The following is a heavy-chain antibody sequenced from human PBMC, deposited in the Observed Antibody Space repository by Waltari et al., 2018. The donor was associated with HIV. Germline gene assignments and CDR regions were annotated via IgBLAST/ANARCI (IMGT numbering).Heavy chain of an antibody. CDR3: AKRFCSSTTCYIPDAFDI. CDR2: IYSSGST. J-gene: IGHJ3*02. D-gene: IGHD2-2*02. CDR1: GFIVSSRY. Sequence: VQLVESGGGLIQPGGSLRLSCAASGFIVSSRYMSWVSQAPGKGLEWGSRIYSSGSTQYADAVRGRFTISRDTAKSTLYLEMNSLRAEDTAKYYCAKRFCSSTTCYIPDAFDIWGQGTLVTVSS. V-gene: IGHV3-53*01.